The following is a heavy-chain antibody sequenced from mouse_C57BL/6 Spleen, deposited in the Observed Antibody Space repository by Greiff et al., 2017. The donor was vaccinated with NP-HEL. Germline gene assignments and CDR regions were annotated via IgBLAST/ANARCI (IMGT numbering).Heavy chain of an antibody. V-gene: IGHV5-4*01. J-gene: IGHJ2*01. CDR1: GFTFSSYA. CDR3: ARDTVYYDYDYFDY. Sequence: EVKVVESGGGLVKPGGSLKLSCAASGFTFSSYAMSWVRQTPEKRLEWVATISDGGSYTYYPDNVKGRFTISRDNAKNNLYLQMSHLKSEDTAMYYCARDTVYYDYDYFDYWGQGTTLTVSS. CDR2: ISDGGSYT. D-gene: IGHD2-4*01.